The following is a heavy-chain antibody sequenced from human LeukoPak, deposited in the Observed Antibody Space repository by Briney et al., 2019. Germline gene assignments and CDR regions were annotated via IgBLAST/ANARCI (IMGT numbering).Heavy chain of an antibody. Sequence: TSETLSLTCTVSGGSISSYYWSWIRQPPGKGLEWIGYIYYSGSTNYNPSLKSRATISVDTSKNQFSLKLSSVTAADTAVYYCARWSAGLFDYWGQGTLVTVSS. CDR1: GGSISSYY. D-gene: IGHD6-13*01. V-gene: IGHV4-59*01. CDR2: IYYSGST. J-gene: IGHJ4*02. CDR3: ARWSAGLFDY.